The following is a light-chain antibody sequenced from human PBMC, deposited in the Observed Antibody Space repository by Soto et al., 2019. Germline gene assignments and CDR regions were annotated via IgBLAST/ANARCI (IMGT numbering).Light chain of an antibody. J-gene: IGLJ2*01. Sequence: SYELTQPPSVSAAPGQTARIICGGNNIGSESVHWYQQRPGQAPVLVVYDGSDRPSGIPDRFSGSNSGNTATLTISRVEAGDEADYYCQLWDSSDDPYVVFGGGTKLTVL. CDR1: NIGSES. CDR2: DGS. V-gene: IGLV3-21*02. CDR3: QLWDSSDDPYVV.